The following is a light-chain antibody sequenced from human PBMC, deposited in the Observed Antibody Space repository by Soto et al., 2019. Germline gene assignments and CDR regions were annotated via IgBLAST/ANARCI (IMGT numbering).Light chain of an antibody. V-gene: IGKV3-20*01. CDR2: GAS. J-gene: IGKJ1*01. CDR1: QSGSSSY. Sequence: VLTQSPGTLSFSPGERATLSCRASQSGSSSYLAWYQQKPGQAPRLLIYGASSRDTGIPDRFSGSGSGTDFTLTISRLEPEDFAVYYCQQYGSSPWTFGQGTKVEIK. CDR3: QQYGSSPWT.